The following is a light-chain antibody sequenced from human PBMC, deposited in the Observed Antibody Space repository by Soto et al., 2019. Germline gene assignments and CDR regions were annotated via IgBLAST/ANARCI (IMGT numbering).Light chain of an antibody. CDR1: SSDVGGYNY. CDR3: CSYAGNDNFYV. Sequence: QSVLTQPTSASGSPGQSVTISCTGTSSDVGGYNYVSWYQQHPGKAPKLMIYEFSRRPSGVPDRFSGSRSANTAFLTVSGLKVDEEADSCCCSYAGNDNFYVFGTGTKVTVL. J-gene: IGLJ1*01. CDR2: EFS. V-gene: IGLV2-8*01.